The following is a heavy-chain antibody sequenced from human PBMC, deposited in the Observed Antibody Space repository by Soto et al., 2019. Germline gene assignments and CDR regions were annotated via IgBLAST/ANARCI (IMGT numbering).Heavy chain of an antibody. CDR3: AKIQQLVHPFCDY. CDR1: GFTFSSYA. D-gene: IGHD6-13*01. CDR2: ISGSGGST. Sequence: EVQLLESGGGLVQPGGSLRLSCAASGFTFSSYAMSWVRQAPGKGLEWVSAISGSGGSTYYADSVKGRFTISRDNSKNSLYLQRNSLRAEDTAVYYCAKIQQLVHPFCDYWGQGTLVTVSS. V-gene: IGHV3-23*01. J-gene: IGHJ4*02.